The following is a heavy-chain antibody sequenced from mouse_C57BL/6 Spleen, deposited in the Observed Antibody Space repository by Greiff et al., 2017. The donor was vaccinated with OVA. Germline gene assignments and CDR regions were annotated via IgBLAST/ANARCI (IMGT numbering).Heavy chain of an antibody. V-gene: IGHV1-55*01. J-gene: IGHJ2*01. CDR2: IYPGSGST. D-gene: IGHD1-3*01. CDR3: AREVAQAPYYFDY. Sequence: QVQLQQPGAELVKPGASVKMSCKASGYTFTSYWITWVKQRPGQGLEWIGDIYPGSGSTNYNEKFKSKATLTVDTSSSTASMQLSSLTSEDSAVYYCAREVAQAPYYFDYWGQGTTLTVSS. CDR1: GYTFTSYW.